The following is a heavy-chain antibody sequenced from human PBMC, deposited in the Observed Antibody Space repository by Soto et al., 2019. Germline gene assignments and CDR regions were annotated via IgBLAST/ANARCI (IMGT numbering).Heavy chain of an antibody. V-gene: IGHV1-8*01. Sequence: QVQLVQSGAEVKKPGVSVKVSCKASGYTFTSYDINWVRQATGQGLEWMGWMNPNSGNTGYAQKFQGRVTMTRNTSISTAYMELSSLRSEDTAVYYCATAYYDFWSGYLNTNWFDPWGQGTLVTVSS. CDR1: GYTFTSYD. J-gene: IGHJ5*02. D-gene: IGHD3-3*01. CDR3: ATAYYDFWSGYLNTNWFDP. CDR2: MNPNSGNT.